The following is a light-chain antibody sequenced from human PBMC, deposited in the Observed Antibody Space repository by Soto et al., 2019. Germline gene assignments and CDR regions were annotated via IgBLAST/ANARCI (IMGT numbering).Light chain of an antibody. CDR2: WAS. V-gene: IGKV4-1*01. J-gene: IGKJ1*01. CDR1: QSIFYSSNNKNY. Sequence: DIVRTQSPDSLAVSLGERATINCKSSQSIFYSSNNKNYLTWYQQKPGQPPKLLIYWASTRESGVPDRFSGSGSGTDFTLTISSLQAEDVAVYYCQQYYSTPWTFGQGTKVDIK. CDR3: QQYYSTPWT.